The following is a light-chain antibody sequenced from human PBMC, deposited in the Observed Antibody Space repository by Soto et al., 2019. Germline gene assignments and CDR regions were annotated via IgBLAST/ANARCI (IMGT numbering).Light chain of an antibody. CDR1: QSVFSS. J-gene: IGKJ1*01. CDR3: QQYNDWWT. CDR2: GAA. Sequence: EIVMTQSPATLSVSPGDRATLSCRASQSVFSSLAWFQQKPGQAPRLLIYGAATRATGIPARFSGSGSGTEFTLTISSLQSEDFAVYYCQQYNDWWTLGQGTKV. V-gene: IGKV3-15*01.